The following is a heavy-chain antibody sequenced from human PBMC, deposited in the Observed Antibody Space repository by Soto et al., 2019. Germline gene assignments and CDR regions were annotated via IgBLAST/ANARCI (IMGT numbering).Heavy chain of an antibody. CDR3: ARDSTWIPYYHYGMVV. J-gene: IGHJ6*02. CDR2: IYSGGNT. D-gene: IGHD5-18*01. CDR1: GFSVSSNY. Sequence: EVQLVESGGGLIQPGGSLRLSCAASGFSVSSNYMSWVRQAPGKGLEWVSVIYSGGNTHYADSVKGRFTISRDNSKNTLYLQMNSLRAEDTAVYYCARDSTWIPYYHYGMVVWGQGTTVTVSS. V-gene: IGHV3-53*01.